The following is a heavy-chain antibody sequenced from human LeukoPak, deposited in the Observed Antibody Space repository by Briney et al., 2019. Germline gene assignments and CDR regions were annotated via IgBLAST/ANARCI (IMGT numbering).Heavy chain of an antibody. CDR1: GGSISSSGSY. J-gene: IGHJ4*02. V-gene: IGHV4-61*08. Sequence: SETLSLTCTVSGGSISSSGSYWSWIRQPSGKGLEWIGYIYYSGSTNYNPSLKRRVTISVDTSKNQFSLKLSSVTAADTAVYYCARGGSGSSHYFDYWGQGTLVTVSS. CDR2: IYYSGST. CDR3: ARGGSGSSHYFDY. D-gene: IGHD3-10*01.